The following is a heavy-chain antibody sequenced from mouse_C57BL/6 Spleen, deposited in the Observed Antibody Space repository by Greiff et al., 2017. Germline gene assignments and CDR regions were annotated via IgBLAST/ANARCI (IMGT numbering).Heavy chain of an antibody. V-gene: IGHV1-52*01. CDR1: GYTFTSSW. J-gene: IGHJ4*01. CDR2: IDPSDSET. CDR3: ARKGTTAGNYAMDG. D-gene: IGHD1-2*01. Sequence: QVQLQQPGAELVRPGSSVKLSCKASGYTFTSSWLHWVKQRPIQGLEWIGNIDPSDSETHYTQKFKDKATLTVDKSSSTAYMHLSSLTSEDSAVYYCARKGTTAGNYAMDGRGQGTSVTVSS.